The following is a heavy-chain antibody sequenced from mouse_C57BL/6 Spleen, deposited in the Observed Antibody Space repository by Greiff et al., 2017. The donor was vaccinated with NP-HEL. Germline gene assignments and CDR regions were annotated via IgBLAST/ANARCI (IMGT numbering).Heavy chain of an antibody. J-gene: IGHJ3*01. CDR2: ISSGGSYT. D-gene: IGHD2-4*01. CDR1: GFTFSSYG. Sequence: EVKLEESGGDLVKPGGSLKLSCAASGFTFSSYGMSWVRQTPDKRLEWVATISSGGSYTYYPDSVKGRFTISRDNAKNTLYLQMSSLKSEDTAMYYCARRWGDYDWFAYWGQGTLVTVSA. V-gene: IGHV5-6*02. CDR3: ARRWGDYDWFAY.